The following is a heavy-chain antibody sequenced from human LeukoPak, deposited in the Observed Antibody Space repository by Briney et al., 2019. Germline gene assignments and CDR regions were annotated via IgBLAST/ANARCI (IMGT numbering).Heavy chain of an antibody. CDR3: ARIVYSGYDYLNGFDY. J-gene: IGHJ4*02. CDR2: INHSGST. CDR1: GGSFSGYY. V-gene: IGHV4-34*01. D-gene: IGHD5-12*01. Sequence: SETLSLTCAVYGGSFSGYYWSWIRQPPGKGLEWIGEINHSGSTNYNPSLKSRVTISVDTSKNQFSLKLSSVTAADTAVYYCARIVYSGYDYLNGFDYWGQGALVTVSS.